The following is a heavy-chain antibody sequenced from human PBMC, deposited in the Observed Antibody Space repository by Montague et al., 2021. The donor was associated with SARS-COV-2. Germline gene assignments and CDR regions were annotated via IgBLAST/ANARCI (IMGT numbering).Heavy chain of an antibody. CDR3: ARGNVTPSGFDI. CDR1: GDSISSANYY. V-gene: IGHV4-31*03. Sequence: TLSLTCTVPGDSISSANYYWNWIRQNPGKGLEWIGYIYYTGGTHYNPSLESRLTMSIDTSESQFSLRLSSVTAADTAVYYCARGNVTPSGFDIWGQGTVVTVSS. J-gene: IGHJ3*02. D-gene: IGHD1-14*01. CDR2: IYYTGGT.